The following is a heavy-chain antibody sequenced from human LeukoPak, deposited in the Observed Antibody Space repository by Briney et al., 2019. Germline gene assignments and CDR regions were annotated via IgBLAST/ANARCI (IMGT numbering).Heavy chain of an antibody. J-gene: IGHJ4*02. CDR3: ASNGVEGYYFDY. CDR1: GGSISSSSYY. Sequence: SETLSLTCTVSGGSISSSSYYWGWSRQPPGKGLEWIGTIYYSGSTYYNPYLKSRVTIAVATSKNQFSLKRTSVNAADAAVYYCASNGVEGYYFDYWGQGTLVTVSS. D-gene: IGHD3-10*01. CDR2: IYYSGST. V-gene: IGHV4-39*01.